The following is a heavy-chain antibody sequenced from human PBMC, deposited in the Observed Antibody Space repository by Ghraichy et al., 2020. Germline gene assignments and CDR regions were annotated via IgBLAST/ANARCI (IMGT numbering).Heavy chain of an antibody. J-gene: IGHJ6*02. V-gene: IGHV3-74*03. CDR2: VNNDGSNI. Sequence: GGSLRLSCAASGFTLSSYWMHWVRQAPGKGLVWVSRVNNDGSNIKYADSVKGRFTISRDNSKNTLYVQMNRLRAEDTAVYYCARGVLRSWNAVDVWGQGTTVTGSS. D-gene: IGHD1-1*01. CDR3: ARGVLRSWNAVDV. CDR1: GFTLSSYW.